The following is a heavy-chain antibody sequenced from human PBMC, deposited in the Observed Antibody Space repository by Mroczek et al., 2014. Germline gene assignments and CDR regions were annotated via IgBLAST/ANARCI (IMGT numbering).Heavy chain of an antibody. CDR3: ARGGTTSSSVWFDP. CDR1: GGSFSGYY. Sequence: QVQLQESGAGLLKPSETLSLSCAVYGGSFSGYYWSWIRQPPGKGLEWIGEINHSGSTNYSPSLKSRVTISVDTSKNQFSLKLTSVTAADTAMYFCARGGTTSSSVWFDPWGQATLVTVSS. J-gene: IGHJ5*02. D-gene: IGHD2/OR15-2a*01. CDR2: INHSGST. V-gene: IGHV4-34*01.